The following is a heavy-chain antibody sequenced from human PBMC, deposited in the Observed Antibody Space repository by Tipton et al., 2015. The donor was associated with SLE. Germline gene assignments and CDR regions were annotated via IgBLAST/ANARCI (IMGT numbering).Heavy chain of an antibody. D-gene: IGHD5-24*01. V-gene: IGHV4-39*07. CDR3: AFDGYNYGAFDI. J-gene: IGHJ3*02. CDR2: INHSGST. Sequence: TLSLTCTVSGGSISSGRYYWSWIRQPPGKGLEWIGEINHSGSTNYNPSLKSRVTISVDTSKNQFSLTLSSVTAADTAVYYCAFDGYNYGAFDIWGQGTMVTVSS. CDR1: GGSISSGRYY.